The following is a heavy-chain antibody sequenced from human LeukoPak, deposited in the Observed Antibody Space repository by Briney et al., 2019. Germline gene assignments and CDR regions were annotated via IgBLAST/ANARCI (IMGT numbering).Heavy chain of an antibody. CDR1: GFTFSSYG. CDR2: IWYDGSNK. V-gene: IGHV3-33*06. J-gene: IGHJ3*02. Sequence: GGSLRLSCAASGFTFSSYGMHWVRQAPGKGLEWVAVIWYDGSNKYYADSVKGRFTISRNNSKNTLYLQMNSLRAEDTAVYYCAKDRSPASDAFDIWGQGTMVTVSS. CDR3: AKDRSPASDAFDI. D-gene: IGHD2-2*01.